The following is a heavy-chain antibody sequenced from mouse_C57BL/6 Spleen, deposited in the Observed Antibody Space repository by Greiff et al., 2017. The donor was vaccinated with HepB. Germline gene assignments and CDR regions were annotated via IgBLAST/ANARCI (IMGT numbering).Heavy chain of an antibody. J-gene: IGHJ3*01. CDR2: IWSGGST. V-gene: IGHV2-2*01. CDR3: AKHDYDSWFAY. D-gene: IGHD2-4*01. Sequence: QVQLQQSGPGLVQPSQSLSITCTVSGFSLTSYGVHWVRQSPGKGLEWLGVIWSGGSTDYNAAFISRLSISKDNSKSQVFIKMNSLQADDTAIYYCAKHDYDSWFAYWGQGTLVTVSA. CDR1: GFSLTSYG.